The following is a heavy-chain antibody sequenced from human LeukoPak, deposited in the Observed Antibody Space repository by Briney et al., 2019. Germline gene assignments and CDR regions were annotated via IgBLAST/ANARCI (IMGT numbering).Heavy chain of an antibody. D-gene: IGHD3-10*01. CDR1: GFTFSSYW. J-gene: IGHJ4*02. CDR3: AGGVSSYYFDY. Sequence: GGSLRLSCAASGFTFSSYWMHWVRQVPGKGLVWVSHIKSDGSSTNYADSVKGRFTISRDNAKNSLYLQMNSLRAEDTAVYYCAGGVSSYYFDYWGQGTLVTVSS. V-gene: IGHV3-74*01. CDR2: IKSDGSST.